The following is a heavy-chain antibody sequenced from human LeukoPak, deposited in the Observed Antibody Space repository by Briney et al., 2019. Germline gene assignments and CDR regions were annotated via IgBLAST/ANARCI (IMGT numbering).Heavy chain of an antibody. D-gene: IGHD3-3*01. Sequence: AGGSLRFSGAASGFTFSSYAMSWVRQAPGKGLEWVSALSGSGGSTYYADSVKGRFTISRDNSKNTLYLQMNSLRAEDTAVYYCAKGLRFLEWPNYYMDVWGKGTTVTVSS. CDR3: AKGLRFLEWPNYYMDV. J-gene: IGHJ6*03. CDR1: GFTFSSYA. CDR2: LSGSGGST. V-gene: IGHV3-23*01.